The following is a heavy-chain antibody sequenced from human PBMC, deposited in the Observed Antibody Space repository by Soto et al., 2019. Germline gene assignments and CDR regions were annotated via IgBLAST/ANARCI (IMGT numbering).Heavy chain of an antibody. D-gene: IGHD1-20*01. J-gene: IGHJ4*02. CDR3: AKPLGGYNAPLNH. CDR2: ISGSGSST. V-gene: IGHV3-23*01. CDR1: GVTFSSYS. Sequence: GGSMILSCASSGVTFSSYSRNWVRPAPGKGLEWVSVISGSGSSTYYADSVKGRFTISRDNSKNTLYVQMNSLRAEDTGVYSFAKPLGGYNAPLNHRGQGTRVTVS.